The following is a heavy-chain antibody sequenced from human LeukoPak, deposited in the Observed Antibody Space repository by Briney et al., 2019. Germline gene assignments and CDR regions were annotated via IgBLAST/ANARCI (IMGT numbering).Heavy chain of an antibody. Sequence: PSETLSLTCSVSGGSISNYYWGWIRQPPGKGLEWIGIIHYSGSATYYNPSLKSRVTISIDTSKNQFSLKLSSVTAADTAVYYCARVGYSYGLGYWGQGTLVTVSS. V-gene: IGHV4-39*07. CDR1: GGSISNYY. D-gene: IGHD5-18*01. CDR3: ARVGYSYGLGY. J-gene: IGHJ4*02. CDR2: IHYSGSAT.